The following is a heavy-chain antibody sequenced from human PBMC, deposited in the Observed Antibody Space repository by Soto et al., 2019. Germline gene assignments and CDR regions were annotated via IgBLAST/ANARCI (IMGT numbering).Heavy chain of an antibody. Sequence: ASVKVSCKASGYTFTGYYMHWVRPAPGQGLEWMGWINPNSGGTNYAQKFQGWVTMTRDTSISTAYMELSRLRSDDTAVYYCARDDCSGGSCYFDPWGQGTLVTVSS. J-gene: IGHJ4*02. CDR2: INPNSGGT. CDR3: ARDDCSGGSCYFDP. D-gene: IGHD2-15*01. V-gene: IGHV1-2*04. CDR1: GYTFTGYY.